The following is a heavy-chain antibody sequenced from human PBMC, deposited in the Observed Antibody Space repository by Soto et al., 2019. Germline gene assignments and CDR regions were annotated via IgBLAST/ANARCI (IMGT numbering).Heavy chain of an antibody. CDR3: ARRYGGNFDY. CDR2: IYYSGST. V-gene: IGHV4-31*03. D-gene: IGHD2-15*01. J-gene: IGHJ4*02. CDR1: GGSISSGGYY. Sequence: SETLSLTCTVSGGSISSGGYYWNWIRQHPGKGLEWIGYIYYSGSTYYNPSLKSRVTISVDTSKNQFSLKLSSVTAADTAVYYCARRYGGNFDYWGQGTLVTVS.